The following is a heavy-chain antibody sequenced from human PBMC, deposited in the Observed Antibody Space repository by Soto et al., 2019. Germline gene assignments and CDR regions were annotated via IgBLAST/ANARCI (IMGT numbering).Heavy chain of an antibody. CDR2: IIPIFDTA. CDR3: AINEGRDVSSFDY. V-gene: IGHV1-69*01. J-gene: IGHJ4*02. CDR1: GGIFTRYD. Sequence: QVQLVQSGAEVKKPGSSVKVSCKASGGIFTRYDIRWVRQAPGQGLEWMGAIIPIFDTANYAQKFQGRLTITADATTSSAYMELSSLSSEDTAIYYCAINEGRDVSSFDYWGQGTLVTVSS. D-gene: IGHD2-15*01.